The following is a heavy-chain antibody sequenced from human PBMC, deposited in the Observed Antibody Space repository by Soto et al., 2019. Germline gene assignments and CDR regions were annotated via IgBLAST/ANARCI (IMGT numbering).Heavy chain of an antibody. CDR2: ISGSGGST. CDR3: AKFDVAAVYYYFYGMDV. D-gene: IGHD6-19*01. J-gene: IGHJ6*02. V-gene: IGHV3-23*01. Sequence: GGSLRLSCAASGVTFSSYAMCWVRQAPEKRLKKVSAISGSGGSTYYADNVKGRFTIYRDNSKNKLYLQMNILRAEYTAVYFCAKFDVAAVYYYFYGMDVWGQGTTVTVSS. CDR1: GVTFSSYA.